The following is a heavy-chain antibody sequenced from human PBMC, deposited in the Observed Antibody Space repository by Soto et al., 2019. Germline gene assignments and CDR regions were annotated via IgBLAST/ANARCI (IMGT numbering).Heavy chain of an antibody. Sequence: GESLKISCKGSGYSFTSYWISWVRQMPGKGLEWMGRIDPSDSYTNYSPSFQGHVTISADKSISTAYLQWSSLKASDTAMYYCARRRYYGSGRPTPLPHYYYYYGMYVWGQGTTVTVSS. CDR3: ARRRYYGSGRPTPLPHYYYYYGMYV. CDR1: GYSFTSYW. V-gene: IGHV5-10-1*01. CDR2: IDPSDSYT. D-gene: IGHD3-10*01. J-gene: IGHJ6*02.